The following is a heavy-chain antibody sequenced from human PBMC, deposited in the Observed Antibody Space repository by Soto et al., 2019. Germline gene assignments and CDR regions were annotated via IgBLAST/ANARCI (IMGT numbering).Heavy chain of an antibody. V-gene: IGHV1-2*04. Sequence: ASVKVSCKASGYTFTGYYMHWVRQAPGQGLEWMGWINPNSGGTNYAQKFQGWVTMTRDTSISTAYMELSRLRSDDTAVYYCATDLHRSTAYYYYYYGMDVWGQGTTVTVSS. CDR2: INPNSGGT. J-gene: IGHJ6*02. CDR1: GYTFTGYY. CDR3: ATDLHRSTAYYYYYYGMDV.